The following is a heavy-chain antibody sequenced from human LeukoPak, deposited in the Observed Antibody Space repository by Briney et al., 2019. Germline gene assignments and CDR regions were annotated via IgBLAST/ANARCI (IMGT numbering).Heavy chain of an antibody. CDR2: FDPEDGET. D-gene: IGHD6-13*01. CDR1: GYTLTELS. Sequence: GASVKVSCKVSGYTLTELSMHWVRQAPGKGLEWMGGFDPEDGETIYAQKFQGRVTMTEDTSTDTAYMELSSLRSEDTAVYYCATAEQQLDHQKLDNWGQGTLVTVSS. CDR3: ATAEQQLDHQKLDN. J-gene: IGHJ4*02. V-gene: IGHV1-24*01.